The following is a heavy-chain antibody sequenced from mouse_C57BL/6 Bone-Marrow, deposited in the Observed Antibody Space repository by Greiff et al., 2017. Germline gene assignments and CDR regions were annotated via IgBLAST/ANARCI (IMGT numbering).Heavy chain of an antibody. CDR3: ARWLLPFAY. V-gene: IGHV5-6*01. J-gene: IGHJ3*01. CDR1: GFTFSSYG. Sequence: EVKVVESGGDLVKPGGSLKLSCAASGFTFSSYGMSWVRQTPDKRLEWVATISSGGSYTYYPDSVKGRFTISRDNATNTLYLQMSSLESEDTSMYYCARWLLPFAYWGQGTLVTVSA. CDR2: ISSGGSYT. D-gene: IGHD2-3*01.